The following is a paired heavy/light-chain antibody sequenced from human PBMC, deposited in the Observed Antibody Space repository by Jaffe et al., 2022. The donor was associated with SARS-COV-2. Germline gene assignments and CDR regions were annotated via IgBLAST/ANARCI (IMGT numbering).Heavy chain of an antibody. D-gene: IGHD5-18*01. CDR1: GDSLTSGGYY. J-gene: IGHJ4*02. CDR2: ISYSGKT. CDR3: ARQYLNGDTTMFEH. V-gene: IGHV4-31*03. Sequence: VQLQESGPGLVKPSQTLSLTCNVSGDSLTSGGYYWSWIRQPPGKGLEWMGYISYSGKTDYVPSLKRRLFISLDPSKNQFSLTLTSVTPADTAVYYCARQYLNGDTTMFEHWGQGTLVTVSS.
Light chain of an antibody. CDR3: QTRDGGVI. V-gene: IGLV3-1*01. Sequence: SYELTQPPSVSVSPGQTARITCSGDKLDDKYVSWYLQRPGQAPVLLISQDNKRHSGIPDRFSGSSSGNTATLTISDTQAQDEADFYCQTRDGGVIFGGGTKLTVL. CDR1: KLDDKY. J-gene: IGLJ2*01. CDR2: QDN.